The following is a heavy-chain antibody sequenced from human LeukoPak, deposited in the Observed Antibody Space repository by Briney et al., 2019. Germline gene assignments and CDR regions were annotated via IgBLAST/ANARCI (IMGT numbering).Heavy chain of an antibody. D-gene: IGHD1-26*01. Sequence: SQTLSLTCTVSGDSISIGSYYWRWIRQPAGRGLEWTGCIYSSGITNCHPSLKVRVTISVDTSKNQFSLKLSSVTAADTAVYYCARGRSGSYQYYYGLDVWGQGTTVTVSS. V-gene: IGHV4-61*02. CDR1: GDSISIGSYY. CDR2: IYSSGIT. J-gene: IGHJ6*02. CDR3: ARGRSGSYQYYYGLDV.